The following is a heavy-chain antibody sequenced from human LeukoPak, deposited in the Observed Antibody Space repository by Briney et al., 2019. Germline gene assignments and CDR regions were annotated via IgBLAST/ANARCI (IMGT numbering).Heavy chain of an antibody. CDR3: ITDLGSGRRNDAFDI. CDR2: VKSKTDGETT. D-gene: IGHD3-10*01. V-gene: IGHV3-15*07. Sequence: GGSLRLSCAASGFTFSNAWMNWVRQAPGKGPEWVGRVKSKTDGETTDYAAPVKGRFTISRDDSKNTLYLQMNNLKIEDTAVYYCITDLGSGRRNDAFDIWGQGTMVTVSS. J-gene: IGHJ3*02. CDR1: GFTFSNAW.